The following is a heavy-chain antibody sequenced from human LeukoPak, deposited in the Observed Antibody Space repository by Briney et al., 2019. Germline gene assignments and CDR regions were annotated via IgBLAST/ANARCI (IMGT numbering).Heavy chain of an antibody. CDR2: IYYSGST. V-gene: IGHV4-59*01. Sequence: SETLSLTCTVSGGSISSYYWSWIRQPPGKGLERIGYIYYSGSTNYNPSLKSRVTMSVDTSKNQFSLKLNSVTAADTAVYYCARGGTYRGGADYWGQGTLVTVSS. CDR1: GGSISSYY. CDR3: ARGGTYRGGADY. D-gene: IGHD4-11*01. J-gene: IGHJ4*02.